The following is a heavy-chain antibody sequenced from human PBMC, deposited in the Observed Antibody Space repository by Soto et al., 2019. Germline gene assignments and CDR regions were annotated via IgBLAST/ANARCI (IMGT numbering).Heavy chain of an antibody. V-gene: IGHV1-8*01. D-gene: IGHD3-3*01. CDR2: MNPNSGNT. J-gene: IGHJ6*04. CDR1: GYTFTSYD. Sequence: ASVKVSCKASGYTFTSYDINWVRQATGQGLEWMGWMNPNSGNTGYAQKFQGRVTMTRNTSISTAYMELSSLRSEDTAVYYCATEGNAFWSGYPAKLDVWGKGTTVTVSS. CDR3: ATEGNAFWSGYPAKLDV.